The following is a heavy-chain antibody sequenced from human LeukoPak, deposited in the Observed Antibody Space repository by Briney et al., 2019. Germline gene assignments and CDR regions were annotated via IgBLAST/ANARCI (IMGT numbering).Heavy chain of an antibody. CDR1: GGSFSGYY. D-gene: IGHD3-22*01. CDR3: ASGTYDSSGYYYVRRARFDY. CDR2: INHSGST. V-gene: IGHV4-34*01. J-gene: IGHJ4*02. Sequence: TSETLSLTCAVYGGSFSGYYWSWIRQPPGKGLEWIGEINHSGSTNYNPSLKSRVTISVDTSKNQFSLKLSSVTAADTAVYYCASGTYDSSGYYYVRRARFDYWGREPWSPSPQ.